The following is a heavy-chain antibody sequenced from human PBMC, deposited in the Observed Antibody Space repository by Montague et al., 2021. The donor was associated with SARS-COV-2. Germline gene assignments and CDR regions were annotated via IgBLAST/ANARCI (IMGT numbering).Heavy chain of an antibody. CDR3: VRAERGACGDGNCYQYFLNY. CDR2: IYYRSEWYS. V-gene: IGHV6-1*01. CDR1: GDSVSTNSGI. J-gene: IGHJ4*02. Sequence: CAISGDSVSTNSGIWNWVRLSPSRGLEWLGWIYYRSEWYSDYSVSVKSRISINPSTSKNQFSLQLNSVIPEDTAAYYCVRAERGACGDGNCYQYFLNYWGQGTLATVSS. D-gene: IGHD2-15*01.